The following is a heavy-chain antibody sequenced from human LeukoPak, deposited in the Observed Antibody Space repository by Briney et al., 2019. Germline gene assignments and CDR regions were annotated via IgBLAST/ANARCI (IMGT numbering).Heavy chain of an antibody. D-gene: IGHD4-17*01. Sequence: GGSLRLSCAASGFIFNNYGMHWVRQAPGKGLEWVAFIRYDGSNKYYADSVKGRFTISRDKSKNTLSLQMNSLRAEDTAVYYCAKDWATCGDYSLDYWGQGALVTVSS. CDR3: AKDWATCGDYSLDY. J-gene: IGHJ4*02. V-gene: IGHV3-30*02. CDR1: GFIFNNYG. CDR2: IRYDGSNK.